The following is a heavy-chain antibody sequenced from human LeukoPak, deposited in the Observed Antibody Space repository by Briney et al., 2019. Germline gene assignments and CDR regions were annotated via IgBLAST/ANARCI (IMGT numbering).Heavy chain of an antibody. CDR3: ARGSFYDSSGYLYGMDV. V-gene: IGHV3-30-3*01. Sequence: GRSLRLSCAASGFTFSSYAMHWVRQAPGTGLEWVAVISYDGSNKYYADSVKGRFTISRDNSKNTLYLQMNSLRAEDTAVYYCARGSFYDSSGYLYGMDVWGQGTTVTVSS. D-gene: IGHD3-22*01. J-gene: IGHJ6*02. CDR2: ISYDGSNK. CDR1: GFTFSSYA.